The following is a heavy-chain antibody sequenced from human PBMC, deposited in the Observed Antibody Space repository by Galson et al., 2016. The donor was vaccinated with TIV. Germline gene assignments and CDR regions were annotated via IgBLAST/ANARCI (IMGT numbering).Heavy chain of an antibody. CDR1: GDSMTSGSYY. Sequence: TLSLTCTVSGDSMTSGSYYWNWIRQPAGKGLEWIGRIYTSGRNNYNPSLKSRVTMSVDTSKNQFSLKLSSVTATDAAVYYCARGGSGYYQVSDYWGQGTLVTVSS. D-gene: IGHD3-3*01. CDR3: ARGGSGYYQVSDY. V-gene: IGHV4-61*02. J-gene: IGHJ4*02. CDR2: IYTSGRN.